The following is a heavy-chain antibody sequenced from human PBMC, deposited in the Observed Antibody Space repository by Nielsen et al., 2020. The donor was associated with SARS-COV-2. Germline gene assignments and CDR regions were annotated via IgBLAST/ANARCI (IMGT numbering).Heavy chain of an antibody. CDR3: TNWNDGY. D-gene: IGHD1-1*01. Sequence: GESLKISCAASGFGLSNYWMYWVRQSPEKGLMWVAHIDYEGSLTSYADSVRGRFTTSRDNAKNTLYLQMNSLRAEDTAVYFCTNWNDGYWGQGTPVTVSS. V-gene: IGHV3-74*01. CDR2: IDYEGSLT. CDR1: GFGLSNYW. J-gene: IGHJ4*02.